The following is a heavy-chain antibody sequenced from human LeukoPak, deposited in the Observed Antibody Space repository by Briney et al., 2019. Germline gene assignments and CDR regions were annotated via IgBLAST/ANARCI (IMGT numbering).Heavy chain of an antibody. CDR3: ARDKAVATEVTQHFQH. Sequence: ASVKVSCKASGYTFTNYGISWVRQAPGQGLEWMGWISAYNGYTDYAQKFQFRVTMTTDTSTSTAYMELRSLRSDDTAVYYCARDKAVATEVTQHFQHWGQGTLVTVSS. D-gene: IGHD4-23*01. CDR2: ISAYNGYT. CDR1: GYTFTNYG. V-gene: IGHV1-18*01. J-gene: IGHJ1*01.